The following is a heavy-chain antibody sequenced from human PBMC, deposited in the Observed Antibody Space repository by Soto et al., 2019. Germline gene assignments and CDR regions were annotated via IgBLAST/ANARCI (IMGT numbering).Heavy chain of an antibody. J-gene: IGHJ5*02. D-gene: IGHD3-16*01. CDR2: ICYSGST. V-gene: IGHV4-59*12. CDR3: ARAHMGGWFDP. CDR1: GGSISSYY. Sequence: QVQLQESGPGLVKPSETLSLTCTVSGGSISSYYWSWIRQPPGKGLGWLGYICYSGSTNYNPSLKGRVTISADQAKNQYYLSLSSVTAADTAVYYCARAHMGGWFDPWGQGTLVTVSS.